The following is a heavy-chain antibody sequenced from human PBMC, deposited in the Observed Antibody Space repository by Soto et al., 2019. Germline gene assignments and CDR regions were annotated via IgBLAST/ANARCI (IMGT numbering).Heavy chain of an antibody. CDR2: ISYDGSNK. CDR1: GFTFISYA. D-gene: IGHD5-18*01. CDR3: AREYSYKNFDY. Sequence: GGSLRLSCSASGFTFISYAMHWFRQAPGKGLEWVAVISYDGSNKYYADSVKGRFTISRDNSKNTLYLQMNSLRAEDTAVYYCAREYSYKNFDYWGQGTLVTVSS. J-gene: IGHJ4*02. V-gene: IGHV3-30-3*01.